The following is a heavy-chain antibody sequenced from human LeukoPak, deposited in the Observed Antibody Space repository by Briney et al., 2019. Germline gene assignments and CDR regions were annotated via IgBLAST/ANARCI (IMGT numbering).Heavy chain of an antibody. Sequence: PQTLSLTCTVSGGSISSGDYYWSWIRQPPGKGLVWIGYIYYSGSTYYNPSLKSRVTISVDTSKNQFSLKLSSVTAADTAVYYCARADYSNYQVFFDYWGQGTLVTVSS. J-gene: IGHJ4*02. CDR3: ARADYSNYQVFFDY. CDR2: IYYSGST. V-gene: IGHV4-30-4*01. D-gene: IGHD4-11*01. CDR1: GGSISSGDYY.